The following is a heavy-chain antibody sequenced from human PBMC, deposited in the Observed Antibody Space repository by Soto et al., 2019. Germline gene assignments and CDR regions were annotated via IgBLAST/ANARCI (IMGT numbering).Heavy chain of an antibody. CDR2: ISSSGVST. V-gene: IGHV3-64D*06. Sequence: QSVGYLRLSCSASGFTFSNYAMYWVRQAPGKGLEYVSAISSSGVSTYYAYSVKGRFTISRDNSKNTLFLQMSSLRAEDTAVYYCAKDGTWDDIAVVVVASDSREIWSQGT. CDR3: AKDGTWDDIAVVVVASDSREI. J-gene: IGHJ3*02. CDR1: GFTFSNYA. D-gene: IGHD2-15*01.